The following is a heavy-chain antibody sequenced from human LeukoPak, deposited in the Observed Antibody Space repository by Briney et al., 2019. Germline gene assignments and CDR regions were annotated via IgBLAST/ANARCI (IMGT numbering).Heavy chain of an antibody. V-gene: IGHV1-69*04. CDR3: AICGGDCYPTEYYFDY. CDR1: GGTFSSYA. CDR2: IIPILGIA. J-gene: IGHJ4*02. D-gene: IGHD2-21*02. Sequence: SVKVSCKASGGTFSSYAIIWVRQAPGQGLEWMGRIIPILGIANYAQKFQGRVTITADKSTSTAYMELSSLRSEDTAVYYCAICGGDCYPTEYYFDYWGQGTLVTVSS.